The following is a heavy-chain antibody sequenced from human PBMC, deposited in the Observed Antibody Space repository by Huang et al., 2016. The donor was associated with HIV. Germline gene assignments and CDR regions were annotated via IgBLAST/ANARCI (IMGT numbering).Heavy chain of an antibody. CDR3: ARRFRVAATRKWFDP. Sequence: QVQLQQWGAGLLKPSETLALTCAVYGESLGTYYWAWIRRPPGKGLQWMGEVNDGVDIKYTPALESRVTISVDTSRNQVSLTLTSTTAADTATYYCARRFRVAATRKWFDPWGQGTLVIVSS. CDR1: GESLGTYY. J-gene: IGHJ5*02. V-gene: IGHV4-34*01. CDR2: VNDGVDI. D-gene: IGHD3-10*01.